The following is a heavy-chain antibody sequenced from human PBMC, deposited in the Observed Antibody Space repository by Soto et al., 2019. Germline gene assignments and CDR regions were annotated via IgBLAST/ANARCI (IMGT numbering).Heavy chain of an antibody. V-gene: IGHV1-69*06. CDR3: ARGSVRYCSSTSCYIWFDP. J-gene: IGHJ5*02. Sequence: ASVKVSCKASGGTFSSHAISWVRQAPGQGLEWMGGIIPIFGTANYAQKFQGRVTITADKSTSTAYMELSSLRSEDTAVYYCARGSVRYCSSTSCYIWFDPWGQGTLVTVSS. D-gene: IGHD2-2*02. CDR2: IIPIFGTA. CDR1: GGTFSSHA.